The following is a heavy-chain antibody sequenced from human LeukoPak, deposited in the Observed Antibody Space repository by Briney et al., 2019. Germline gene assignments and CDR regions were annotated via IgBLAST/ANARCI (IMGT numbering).Heavy chain of an antibody. CDR3: AKSVAGTTVFWWFDP. CDR1: GYPFTKYY. CDR2: LNPNTGGT. Sequence: ASVKVSCKASGYPFTKYYIHWVRQAPGHGLQWMGWLNPNTGGTRYARSFEGRVTMTRDTSIDTAYMDLSGLTSDDTATYYCAKSVAGTTVFWWFDPWGQGTVVTVSS. D-gene: IGHD1-7*01. J-gene: IGHJ5*02. V-gene: IGHV1-2*02.